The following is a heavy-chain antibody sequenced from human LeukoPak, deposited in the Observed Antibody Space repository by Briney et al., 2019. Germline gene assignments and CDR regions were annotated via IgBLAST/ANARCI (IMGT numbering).Heavy chain of an antibody. CDR3: ARGESSTRPFDY. Sequence: GGSLRLSCAASGFTFSSYSMNWVRQAPGKGLEWVSSISSSSSYIYYADSVKGRFTISRDNAKNPLYLQMNSLRAEDTAVYYCARGESSTRPFDYWGQGTLVTVSS. CDR1: GFTFSSYS. V-gene: IGHV3-21*01. CDR2: ISSSSSYI. J-gene: IGHJ4*02. D-gene: IGHD6-13*01.